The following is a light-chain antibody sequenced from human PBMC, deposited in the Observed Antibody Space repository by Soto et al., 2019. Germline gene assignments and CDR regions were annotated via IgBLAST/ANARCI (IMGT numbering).Light chain of an antibody. CDR1: QSISSN. CDR2: VAS. V-gene: IGKV1-39*01. J-gene: IGKJ2*01. CDR3: QQSYSTPYI. Sequence: DIQMTQSPSSLSASVGDRVTITCRASQSISSNLNWYQQKPGEAPKLLIYVASSLQSGVPSRFSGSESGTDYTLTISSLQPDDFATYYCQQSYSTPYILRQGTKREIK.